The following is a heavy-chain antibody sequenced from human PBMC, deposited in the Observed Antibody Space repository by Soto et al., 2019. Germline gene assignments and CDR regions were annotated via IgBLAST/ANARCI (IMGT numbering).Heavy chain of an antibody. CDR3: ARVSGIVATISSGYYGMDV. D-gene: IGHD5-12*01. CDR2: IYHSGST. CDR1: RGSISSSNW. J-gene: IGHJ6*02. V-gene: IGHV4-4*02. Sequence: PSETLSLTCAVSRGSISSSNWWSWVRQPPGKGLEWIGEIYHSGSTNYNPSLKSRVTISVDKSKNQFPLKLSSVTAADTAVYYCARVSGIVATISSGYYGMDVWGQGTTVTVSS.